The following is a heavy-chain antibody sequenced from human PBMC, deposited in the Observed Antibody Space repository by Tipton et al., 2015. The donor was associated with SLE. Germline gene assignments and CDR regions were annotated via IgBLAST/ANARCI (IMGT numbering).Heavy chain of an antibody. Sequence: LRLSCAASGFTFSDHYMSWIRHTPAKGLEWVSYISSGGDYKYYADSVKGRFTISRDNAKNSLYLQMNSLRAEDTAVYYCARGSFWSGYYTPLFDYWGQGTLVTVSS. CDR1: GFTFSDHY. J-gene: IGHJ4*02. V-gene: IGHV3-11*01. CDR2: ISSGGDYK. D-gene: IGHD3-3*01. CDR3: ARGSFWSGYYTPLFDY.